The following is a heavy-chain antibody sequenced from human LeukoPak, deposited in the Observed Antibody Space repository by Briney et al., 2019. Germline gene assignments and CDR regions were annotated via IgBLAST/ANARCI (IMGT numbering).Heavy chain of an antibody. CDR2: IYYSGSA. CDR1: GGPISSYY. CDR3: ARINGHIFDY. J-gene: IGHJ4*02. V-gene: IGHV4-59*01. Sequence: PSETLSLTCTVSGGPISSYYLNWIRQPPGKGLEWVGHIYYSGSASYNPSLKSRVTISVDTSKNQFSLKLSSVTTADTAIYYCARINGHIFDYWGQGTLVTVSS. D-gene: IGHD5-24*01.